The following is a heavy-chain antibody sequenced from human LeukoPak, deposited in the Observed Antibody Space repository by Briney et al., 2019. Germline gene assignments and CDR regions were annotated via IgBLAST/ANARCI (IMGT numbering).Heavy chain of an antibody. V-gene: IGHV3-21*01. CDR3: AREEGTYYYDSSGYFDY. CDR2: ISSSSSYI. CDR1: GFTFSSYS. Sequence: GGSLRLSCAASGFTFSSYSMNWVRQAPGKGLEWVSSISSSSSYIYYADSVKGRFTISRDNAKNSLYLQMNSLRAEDTAAYYCAREEGTYYYDSSGYFDYWGQGTLVTVSS. D-gene: IGHD3-22*01. J-gene: IGHJ4*02.